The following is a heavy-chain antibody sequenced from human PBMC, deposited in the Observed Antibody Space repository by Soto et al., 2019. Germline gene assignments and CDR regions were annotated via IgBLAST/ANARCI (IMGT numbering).Heavy chain of an antibody. D-gene: IGHD2-15*01. J-gene: IGHJ6*02. V-gene: IGHV1-69*13. CDR3: ARGLVVVAATVYYYGMDV. Sequence: SVKVSCKASGGTFSSYAISWVRQAPGQGLEWMGGIIPIFGTANYAQKFQGRVTITADESTSTAYMELSSLRSEDTAVYYCARGLVVVAATVYYYGMDVWGQGTTVTVSS. CDR1: GGTFSSYA. CDR2: IIPIFGTA.